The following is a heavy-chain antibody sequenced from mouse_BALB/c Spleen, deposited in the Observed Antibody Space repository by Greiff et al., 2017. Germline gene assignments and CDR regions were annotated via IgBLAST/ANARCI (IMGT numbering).Heavy chain of an antibody. D-gene: IGHD3-2*01. CDR3: ARPTARATLFAY. CDR2: INPSSGYT. Sequence: QVQLKQSGAELVRPGSSVKISCKASGYAFSSYWMNWVKQRPGQGLEWIGYINPSSGYTEYNQKFKDKTTLTADKSSSTAYMQLSSLTSEDSAVYYCARPTARATLFAYWGQGTLVTVSA. J-gene: IGHJ3*01. V-gene: IGHV1-4*02. CDR1: GYAFSSYW.